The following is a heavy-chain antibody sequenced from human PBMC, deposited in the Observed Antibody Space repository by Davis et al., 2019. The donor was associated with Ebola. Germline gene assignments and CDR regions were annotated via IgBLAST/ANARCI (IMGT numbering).Heavy chain of an antibody. CDR3: ARIPSPRGWGRHYFDY. V-gene: IGHV4-59*01. CDR1: GDSISSYY. J-gene: IGHJ4*02. CDR2: VYYSGST. Sequence: GSLRLSCTVSGDSISSYYWTWIRQPPGKGLEWIGYVYYSGSTNYNPSLKSRVTISVDTSKNQFSLKLSSVTAADTAVYYCARIPSPRGWGRHYFDYWGQGTLVTVSS. D-gene: IGHD7-27*01.